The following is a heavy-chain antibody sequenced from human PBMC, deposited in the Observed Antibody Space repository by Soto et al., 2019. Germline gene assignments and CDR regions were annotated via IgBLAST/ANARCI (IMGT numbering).Heavy chain of an antibody. V-gene: IGHV1-18*01. D-gene: IGHD5-12*01. CDR1: GYTFTSYG. J-gene: IGHJ5*02. Sequence: ASVKVSFKASGYTFTSYGISWVRQAPGQGLEWMGWVSAYNGNTNYAQKLQGRVTMTTDTSTSTAYMELRSLRSDDTAVYYCARDLRRTPFDPWGQGTLVTVSS. CDR3: ARDLRRTPFDP. CDR2: VSAYNGNT.